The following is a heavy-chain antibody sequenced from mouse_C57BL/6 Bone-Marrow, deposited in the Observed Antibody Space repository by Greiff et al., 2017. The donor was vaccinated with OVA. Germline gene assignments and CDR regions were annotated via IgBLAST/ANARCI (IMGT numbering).Heavy chain of an antibody. CDR3: ARGGLYSGYYAMDY. J-gene: IGHJ4*01. D-gene: IGHD3-1*01. CDR2: ISYDGSN. CDR1: GYSITSGYY. Sequence: DVKLQESGPGLVKPSQSLSLTCSVTGYSITSGYYWNWIRQFPGNKLEWMGYISYDGSNNYNPSLKNRISITRDTSKNQFFLKLNSVTTEDTATYYCARGGLYSGYYAMDYWGQGTSVTVSS. V-gene: IGHV3-6*01.